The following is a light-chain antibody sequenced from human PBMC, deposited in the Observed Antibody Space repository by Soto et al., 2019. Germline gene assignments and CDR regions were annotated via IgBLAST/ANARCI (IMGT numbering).Light chain of an antibody. CDR1: SSYVGNYNY. CDR3: SSYTTNTVV. CDR2: EVS. V-gene: IGLV2-14*01. J-gene: IGLJ2*01. Sequence: QSVLTQPASVSGSPGQSITISCTGTSSYVGNYNYVSWYQQNPGKAPKLMIYEVSNRPSGVSDRFSGSKSGNTASLTISGLQPDDEADYYCSSYTTNTVVFGGGTKLTVL.